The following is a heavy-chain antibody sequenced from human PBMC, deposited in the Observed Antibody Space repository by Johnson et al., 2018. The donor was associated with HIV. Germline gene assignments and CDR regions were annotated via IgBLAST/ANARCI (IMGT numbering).Heavy chain of an antibody. J-gene: IGHJ3*02. CDR2: IYSGGST. V-gene: IGHV3-66*01. Sequence: VQLVESGGGVVQPGRSLRLSCTASAGVTFSNAWMSWVRQAPGQGLEWVSVIYSGGSTYYADSVKGRFTISRDNSKNTLYLQMNSLRAEDTAVYYCAREIEPDDAFDIWGQGTMVTVSS. D-gene: IGHD1-14*01. CDR3: AREIEPDDAFDI. CDR1: AGVTFSNAW.